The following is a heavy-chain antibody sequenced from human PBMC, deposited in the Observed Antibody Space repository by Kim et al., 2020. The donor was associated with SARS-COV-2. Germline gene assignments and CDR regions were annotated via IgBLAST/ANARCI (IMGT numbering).Heavy chain of an antibody. Sequence: GGSLRLSCAASGFTFSSYWMSWVRQAPGKGLEWVANIKQDGSEKYYVDSVKGRFTISRDNAKNSLYLQMNSLRAEDTAVYYCARDMAYCSGSYYYFDYWGQGTLVTVSS. J-gene: IGHJ4*02. CDR1: GFTFSSYW. CDR2: IKQDGSEK. CDR3: ARDMAYCSGSYYYFDY. V-gene: IGHV3-7*03. D-gene: IGHD3-10*01.